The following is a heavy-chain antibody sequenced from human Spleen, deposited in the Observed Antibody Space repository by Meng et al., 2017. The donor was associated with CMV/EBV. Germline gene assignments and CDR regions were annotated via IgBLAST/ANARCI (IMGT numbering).Heavy chain of an antibody. CDR1: NDSITTYY. Sequence: SETLSLTCTVSNDSITTYYWNWLRLAPGKGLEWIGYNYDTGKTNYNPSLKSRVTMSQDTSKNQFSLKMSSVTAADTAVYYCARVWNVVSGGFDYWGQGIMVTVSS. J-gene: IGHJ4*02. CDR3: ARVWNVVSGGFDY. D-gene: IGHD2-21*01. CDR2: NYDTGKT. V-gene: IGHV4-59*01.